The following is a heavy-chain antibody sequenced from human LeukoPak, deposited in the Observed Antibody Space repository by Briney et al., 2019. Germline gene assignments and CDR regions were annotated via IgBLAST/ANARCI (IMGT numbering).Heavy chain of an antibody. V-gene: IGHV5-51*01. CDR2: IYPGDSDT. J-gene: IGHJ4*02. CDR3: ARGGMITFGGVIVSPGYFDY. Sequence: GESLKISCKGSGYSFTSYWIAWVRQMPGKGLEWMGIIYPGDSDTRYSPSFQGQVTISADKSISTAYLQWSSLKASDTAMYYCARGGMITFGGVIVSPGYFDYWGQGTLVTVSS. CDR1: GYSFTSYW. D-gene: IGHD3-16*02.